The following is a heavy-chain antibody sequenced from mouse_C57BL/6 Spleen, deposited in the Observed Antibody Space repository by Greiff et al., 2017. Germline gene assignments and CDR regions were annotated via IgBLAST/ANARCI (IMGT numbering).Heavy chain of an antibody. J-gene: IGHJ2*01. CDR2: IDPSDSYT. CDR1: GYTFTSYW. Sequence: QVQLQQPGAELVMPGASVKLSCKASGYTFTSYWMHWVKQRPGQGLEWIGEIDPSDSYTNYNQKFKGKSTLTVDKSSSTAYMQLSSLTSEDSAVYDCARYYGSSYYFDYWGQGTTLTVSS. D-gene: IGHD1-1*01. V-gene: IGHV1-69*01. CDR3: ARYYGSSYYFDY.